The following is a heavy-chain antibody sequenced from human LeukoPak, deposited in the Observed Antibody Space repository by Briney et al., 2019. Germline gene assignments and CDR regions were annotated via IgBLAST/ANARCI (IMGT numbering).Heavy chain of an antibody. CDR1: NFTISDGYY. D-gene: IGHD3-10*01. CDR3: ARLGEYYYGSGRGFDY. J-gene: IGHJ4*02. V-gene: IGHV4-38-2*02. CDR2: IYYSGNT. Sequence: SETLSLTCTVSNFTISDGYYWGWIRQSPGKGLEWIGSIYYSGNTYYNASLKSRVTISVDTSKNQFSLKLSSVTAADTAVYYCARLGEYYYGSGRGFDYWGQGTLVTVSS.